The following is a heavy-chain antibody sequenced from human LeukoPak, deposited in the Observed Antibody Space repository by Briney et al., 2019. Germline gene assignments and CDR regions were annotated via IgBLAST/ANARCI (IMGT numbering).Heavy chain of an antibody. Sequence: GRSLRLSCAASGFTFSSYGMHWVRQAPGKGLEWVAVIWYDGSNKYYADSVKGRITISRDNSKNTLYLQMNSLRAEDTAVYYCARDGVYDSSEEGYFDYWGQGTLVTVSS. D-gene: IGHD3-22*01. J-gene: IGHJ4*02. CDR3: ARDGVYDSSEEGYFDY. V-gene: IGHV3-33*01. CDR2: IWYDGSNK. CDR1: GFTFSSYG.